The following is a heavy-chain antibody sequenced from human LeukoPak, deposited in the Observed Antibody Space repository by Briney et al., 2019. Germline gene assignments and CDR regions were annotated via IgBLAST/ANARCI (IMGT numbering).Heavy chain of an antibody. J-gene: IGHJ3*02. Sequence: GGSLRLSCAASEFTFSSYAMSWVRQAPGKGLEWVSGISGSGGSTNYADSVKGRFTISRDNSKNTLYLQMNSLRAEDRAVYYCAKDHYYGSGSVGVFDIWGQGTMVTVSS. CDR3: AKDHYYGSGSVGVFDI. V-gene: IGHV3-23*01. CDR1: EFTFSSYA. CDR2: ISGSGGST. D-gene: IGHD3-10*01.